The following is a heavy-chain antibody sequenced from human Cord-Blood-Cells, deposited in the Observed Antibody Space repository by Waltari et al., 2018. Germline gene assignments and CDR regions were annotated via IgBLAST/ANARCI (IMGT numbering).Heavy chain of an antibody. CDR3: ARVPDWEAFDI. D-gene: IGHD1-26*01. J-gene: IGHJ3*02. Sequence: QVQLQESGPGLVKPSETLSLTCAVSGYSISSGYYWGWIRQSPGKGLEWIGSIYHSGSSYYHPSIKSRVTISVDTSKNQFSRKLSSVTAADTAVYYCARVPDWEAFDIWGQGTMVTVSS. V-gene: IGHV4-38-2*01. CDR2: IYHSGSS. CDR1: GYSISSGYY.